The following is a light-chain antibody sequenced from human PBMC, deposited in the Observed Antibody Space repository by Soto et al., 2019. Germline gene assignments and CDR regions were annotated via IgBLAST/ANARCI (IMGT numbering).Light chain of an antibody. V-gene: IGKV3-11*01. CDR1: QSVDSY. CDR2: EVS. Sequence: EIVFTQSTVTLSCSPGERATLSCRASQSVDSYFAWYLQKPGQAPRLLLLEVSNRAPGIPARFSGSGSGTEFTLTNSSLEPEDFAVYWSPERKYLQVSFGHRERL. CDR3: PERKYLQVS. J-gene: IGKJ5*01.